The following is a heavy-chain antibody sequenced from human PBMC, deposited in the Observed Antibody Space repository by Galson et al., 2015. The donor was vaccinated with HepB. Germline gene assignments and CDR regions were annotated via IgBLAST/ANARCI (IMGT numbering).Heavy chain of an antibody. J-gene: IGHJ4*02. V-gene: IGHV3-23*01. D-gene: IGHD1-14*01. Sequence: SLRLSCAASGFTFTRYCMTWVRQAPGKGLVWVARITSSGGDRCYTDSVKGRFTVSRDNSKNTLLLQLNSLRAEDTAMYFCTKDSIIVANNPYHFHYWGQGTLVTVSS. CDR3: TKDSIIVANNPYHFHY. CDR2: ITSSGGDR. CDR1: GFTFTRYC.